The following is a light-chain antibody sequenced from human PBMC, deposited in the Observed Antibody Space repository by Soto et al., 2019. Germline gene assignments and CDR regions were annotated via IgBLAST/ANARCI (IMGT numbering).Light chain of an antibody. CDR2: AAS. V-gene: IGKV3D-15*01. CDR3: QQYNNWPRT. Sequence: EIVLTHSPGTLSLSPGDRATLSCRASHSINTSFLAWFQQKPGQAPRLLIYAASTRATGIPDRFSGSGSGTEFTLTISSLQSEDSAVYFCQQYNNWPRTFGQGTKVDIK. J-gene: IGKJ1*01. CDR1: HSINTSF.